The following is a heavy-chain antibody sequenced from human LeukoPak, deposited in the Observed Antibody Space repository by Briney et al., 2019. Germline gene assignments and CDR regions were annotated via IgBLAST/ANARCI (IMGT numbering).Heavy chain of an antibody. D-gene: IGHD3-3*01. CDR3: TYDFWRGYSLANWFDT. CDR2: IRSKAYGGTT. Sequence: PGRSLRLSCTASGFTFGDYAMSWVRQAPGKGLEWVGFIRSKAYGGTTEYSASVKGRFTISRDDSKSIAYLQMNSMETEDTAVYYCTYDFWRGYSLANWFDTWGQGPLVTVSS. CDR1: GFTFGDYA. J-gene: IGHJ5*02. V-gene: IGHV3-49*04.